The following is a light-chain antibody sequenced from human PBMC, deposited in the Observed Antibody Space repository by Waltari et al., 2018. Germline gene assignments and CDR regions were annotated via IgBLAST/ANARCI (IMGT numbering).Light chain of an antibody. CDR1: QSVLYSSTNKNY. Sequence: DIVMTQSPDSLAVSLGERATINCKSSQSVLYSSTNKNYLAWYQQKPGQPPKLLIYWASTRESGVPDRFSGRGSETDLTLTISCLQAEDVAVYYCQQDYRTPWPFGQETKVEIK. V-gene: IGKV4-1*01. CDR2: WAS. J-gene: IGKJ1*01. CDR3: QQDYRTPWP.